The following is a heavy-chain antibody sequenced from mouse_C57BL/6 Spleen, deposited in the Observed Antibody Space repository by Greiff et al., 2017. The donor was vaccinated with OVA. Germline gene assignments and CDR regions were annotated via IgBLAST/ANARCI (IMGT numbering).Heavy chain of an antibody. CDR3: TRGESYVDWYFDD. CDR2: IDPETGGT. Sequence: QVQLQQSGAELVRPGASVTLSCKASGYTFTDYEMHWVKQTPVHGLEWIGAIDPETGGTAYNQKFKGKAILTADKSSSTAYMELRSLTSEDSAVYYCTRGESYVDWYFDDWGTGTTLTVSS. D-gene: IGHD1-1*01. V-gene: IGHV1-15*01. J-gene: IGHJ1*03. CDR1: GYTFTDYE.